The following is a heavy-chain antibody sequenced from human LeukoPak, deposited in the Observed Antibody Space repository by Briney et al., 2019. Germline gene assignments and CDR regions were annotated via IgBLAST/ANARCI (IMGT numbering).Heavy chain of an antibody. J-gene: IGHJ4*02. Sequence: ASVKVSCKASGYTFTGYYMHWVRQAPGQGLEWMGWINPNSGGTNYAQKFQGRVTMTRDTSISTAYMELSRLRSDDTAVYYCXREXTTVTTGLGYWGQGTLVTVSS. D-gene: IGHD4-17*01. CDR3: XREXTTVTTGLGY. V-gene: IGHV1-2*02. CDR2: INPNSGGT. CDR1: GYTFTGYY.